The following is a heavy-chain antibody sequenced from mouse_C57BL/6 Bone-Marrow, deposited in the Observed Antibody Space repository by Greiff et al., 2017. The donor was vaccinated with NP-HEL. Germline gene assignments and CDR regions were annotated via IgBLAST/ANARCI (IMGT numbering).Heavy chain of an antibody. CDR3: VRHEGWYYGSSYGWYFDA. CDR1: GFSFNTYA. J-gene: IGHJ1*03. CDR2: IRSKSNNYAT. V-gene: IGHV10-1*01. Sequence: EVKLMESGGGLVQPKGSLKLSCAASGFSFNTYAMNWVRQAPGKGLEWVARIRSKSNNYATYYADSVKDRFTISRDDSESMLYLQMNNLKTEDTAMYYCVRHEGWYYGSSYGWYFDAWGTGTTVTVSS. D-gene: IGHD1-1*01.